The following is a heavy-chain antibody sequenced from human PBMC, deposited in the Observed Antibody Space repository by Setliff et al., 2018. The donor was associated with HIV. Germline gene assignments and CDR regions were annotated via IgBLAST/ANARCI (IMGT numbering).Heavy chain of an antibody. CDR2: VHSTGTT. Sequence: SETLSLTCTVSGGSFSTYYWSWIRQPAGEGPEYIGRVHSTGTTIYNPSLKSRVTMSVDASKNQLSLKLRSVTAADTAVYYCARARITMTGGRLEPYAFDRWGQGTKVTVSS. D-gene: IGHD3-22*01. V-gene: IGHV4-4*07. CDR1: GGSFSTYY. J-gene: IGHJ3*01. CDR3: ARARITMTGGRLEPYAFDR.